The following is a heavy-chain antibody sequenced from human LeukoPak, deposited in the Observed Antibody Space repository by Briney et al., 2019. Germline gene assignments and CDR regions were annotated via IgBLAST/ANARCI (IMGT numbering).Heavy chain of an antibody. CDR3: ARDGPAGELSCY. D-gene: IGHD3-16*02. CDR2: ISSSSSYI. V-gene: IGHV3-21*01. Sequence: GGSLRLSCAASGFTFSSYSMNWVRQAPGKGLEWVSSISSSSSYIYYADSVKGRFTISRDNAKNSLYLQMNSLRAEDTAVYYCARDGPAGELSCYWGQGTLVTVSS. CDR1: GFTFSSYS. J-gene: IGHJ4*02.